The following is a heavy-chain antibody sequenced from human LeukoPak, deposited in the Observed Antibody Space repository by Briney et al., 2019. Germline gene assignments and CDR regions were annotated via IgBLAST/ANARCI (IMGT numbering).Heavy chain of an antibody. Sequence: PGGSLRLSCVASGFTVSSNHMNWVRQAPGTGLEWVSIMYSGGSTYFADSVKGRFTMSKDNSKNTVYLHMNSLRAEDTAVYYCARGLMPAAGYYFGYWGQGTLVTVSS. CDR2: MYSGGST. V-gene: IGHV3-53*01. CDR1: GFTVSSNH. J-gene: IGHJ4*02. D-gene: IGHD6-13*01. CDR3: ARGLMPAAGYYFGY.